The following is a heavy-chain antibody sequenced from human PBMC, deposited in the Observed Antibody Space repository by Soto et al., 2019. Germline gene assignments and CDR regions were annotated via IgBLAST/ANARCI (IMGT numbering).Heavy chain of an antibody. CDR1: GFTFSSYG. D-gene: IGHD6-13*01. CDR2: ISYDGSNK. V-gene: IGHV3-30*18. Sequence: GGSLRLSCAASGFTFSSYGMHWVRQAPGKGLEWVAVISYDGSNKYYADSVKGRFTISRDNSKNTLYLQMNSLRAEDTAVYYCAKDATATYSPGIAAAGIDYWGQGTLVTVSS. J-gene: IGHJ4*02. CDR3: AKDATATYSPGIAAAGIDY.